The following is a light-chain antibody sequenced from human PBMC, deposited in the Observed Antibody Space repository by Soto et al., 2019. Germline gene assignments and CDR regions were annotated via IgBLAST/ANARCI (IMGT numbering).Light chain of an antibody. J-gene: IGKJ1*01. CDR2: AAS. CDR1: QGMINY. CDR3: QKYNSAPWT. Sequence: DIQMTQSPSSLSASVGDRVTITCRASQGMINYLAWYQQKPGKVPKLLIYAASTLQSGVPPRFSGSGSGTGFTLTISSLQPEDVATYYCQKYNSAPWTFGKGTKVDIK. V-gene: IGKV1-27*01.